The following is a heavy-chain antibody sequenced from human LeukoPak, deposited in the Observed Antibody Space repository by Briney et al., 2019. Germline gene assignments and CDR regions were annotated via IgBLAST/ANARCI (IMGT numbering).Heavy chain of an antibody. D-gene: IGHD6-6*01. Sequence: ASVKVSCKVSGYTLTELSMHWVRQAPGKGLEWMGGFDPEDGETIYAQKFQGRVTMTEDTSTDTAYMELSSLRSEDTAVYYCATVEYSSSPSGIWGQGTLVTVSS. CDR3: ATVEYSSSPSGI. CDR1: GYTLTELS. V-gene: IGHV1-24*01. J-gene: IGHJ4*02. CDR2: FDPEDGET.